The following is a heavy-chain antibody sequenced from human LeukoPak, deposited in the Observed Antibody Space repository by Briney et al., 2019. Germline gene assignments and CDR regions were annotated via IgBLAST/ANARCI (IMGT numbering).Heavy chain of an antibody. CDR1: GYSFTSYW. CDR3: ARSGYCSGGSCYPIDY. CDR2: IDPSDSYT. V-gene: IGHV5-10-1*01. D-gene: IGHD2-15*01. J-gene: IGHJ4*02. Sequence: GESLKISCQGSGYSFTSYWISWVRQMPGKGLEWVGRIDPSDSYTNYSPSFQGHVTISADKSISTAYLQWSSLKASDTAMYYCARSGYCSGGSCYPIDYWGQGTLVTVSS.